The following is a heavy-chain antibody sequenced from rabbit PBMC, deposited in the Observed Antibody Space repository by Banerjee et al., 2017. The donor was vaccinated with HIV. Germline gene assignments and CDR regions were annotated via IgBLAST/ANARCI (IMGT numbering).Heavy chain of an antibody. CDR1: GIDFSSGAY. J-gene: IGHJ6*01. D-gene: IGHD1-1*01. V-gene: IGHV1S45*01. CDR2: IYNGDGST. CDR3: ARDTSSSFSSYGMDL. Sequence: QQQLEESGGGLVQPEGSLTLTCKASGIDFSSGAYMCWVHQAPGKGPEWIACIYNGDGSTYYANWAKGRFTISKTSSTTVTLQMTSLTAADTATYFCARDTSSSFSSYGMDLWGPGTLVTVS.